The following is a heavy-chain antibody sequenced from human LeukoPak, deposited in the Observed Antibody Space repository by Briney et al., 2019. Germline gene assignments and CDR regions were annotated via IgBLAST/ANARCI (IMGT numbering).Heavy chain of an antibody. CDR2: IHPSGML. Sequence: SETLSLTCTVSGASFSSGDQYWHWIRQSPGKGLEWIESIHPSGMLYNNPSLESRVTISIDTSKNQFSLNLNSVTAADTAVYFCSRGLDSRKLGYWGQGTLVTVSS. D-gene: IGHD3-22*01. J-gene: IGHJ4*02. CDR3: SRGLDSRKLGY. V-gene: IGHV4-31*03. CDR1: GASFSSGDQY.